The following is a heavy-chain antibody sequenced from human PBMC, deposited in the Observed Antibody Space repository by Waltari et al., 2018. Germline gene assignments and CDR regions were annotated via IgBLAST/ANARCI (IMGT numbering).Heavy chain of an antibody. CDR3: ARGGSGSYYKSYFDY. J-gene: IGHJ4*02. V-gene: IGHV4-59*01. CDR2: IYYIGST. D-gene: IGHD3-10*01. Sequence: QVQLQASGPGLVQPSETLSLPCTVSGGSTSSSYWSCIRQPPGKGLEWIGYIYYIGSTNYNPSLKSRVTISVDTSKNQFSLKLSSVTAADTAVYYCARGGSGSYYKSYFDYWGQGTLVTVSS. CDR1: GGSTSSSY.